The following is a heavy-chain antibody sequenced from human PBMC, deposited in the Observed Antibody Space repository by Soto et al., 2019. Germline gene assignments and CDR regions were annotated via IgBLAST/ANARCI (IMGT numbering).Heavy chain of an antibody. Sequence: QVQLVQSGAEVKKPGSSVKVSCKASGVTFSSYTISWVRQAPGQGLAWMGRIIPILGIANYAQKFQGRVTITADKSTSKAYMELSSLSSEDTAVYYCARVIVAAGEYFDLWGRGTLVTVSS. CDR2: IIPILGIA. J-gene: IGHJ2*01. CDR3: ARVIVAAGEYFDL. CDR1: GVTFSSYT. V-gene: IGHV1-69*02. D-gene: IGHD6-13*01.